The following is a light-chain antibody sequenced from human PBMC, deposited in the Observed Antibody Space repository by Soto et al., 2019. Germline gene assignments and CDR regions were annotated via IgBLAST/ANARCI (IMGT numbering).Light chain of an antibody. J-gene: IGKJ1*01. V-gene: IGKV3-15*01. CDR2: GAS. Sequence: MTQAPSTLSVSVGDRVTLSCRASQSISSKLAWYQQKAGQAPRLLIYGASTLATGIPARFSGSGSGTEFNLTISSLQSDDFAYYHCQQYNNYPQTFGRGTKVEFK. CDR1: QSISSK. CDR3: QQYNNYPQT.